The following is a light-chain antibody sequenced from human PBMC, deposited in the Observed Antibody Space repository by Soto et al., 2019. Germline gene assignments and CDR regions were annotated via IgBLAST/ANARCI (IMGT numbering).Light chain of an antibody. CDR1: QRISSW. J-gene: IGKJ4*01. CDR2: DAS. CDR3: QQSYSTPLT. Sequence: EIQMTQSPSTLSASVGDRVTITCRASQRISSWLAWYQQKQGKATKLLIYDASSLESGVPSRFSGSGSGTDFTLTISSLQPEEFATYDCQQSYSTPLTVGGVTKVDIK. V-gene: IGKV1-5*01.